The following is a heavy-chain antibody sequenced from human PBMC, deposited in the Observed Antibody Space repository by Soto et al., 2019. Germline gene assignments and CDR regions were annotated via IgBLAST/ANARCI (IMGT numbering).Heavy chain of an antibody. CDR2: IKQDGSEK. CDR1: GFTFSSYW. J-gene: IGHJ4*02. V-gene: IGHV3-7*05. Sequence: GGSLRLSCAASGFTFSSYWMSWVRQAPGKGLEWVANIKQDGSEKYYVDSVKGRFTISRDNAKNSLYLQMNSLRAEDTAVYYCARVSCYYDSSGLLSDCYSWGYFDYWGQGTLVTVSS. D-gene: IGHD3-22*01. CDR3: ARVSCYYDSSGLLSDCYSWGYFDY.